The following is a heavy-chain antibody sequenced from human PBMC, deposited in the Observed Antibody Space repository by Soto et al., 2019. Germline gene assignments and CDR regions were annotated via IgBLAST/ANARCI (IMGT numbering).Heavy chain of an antibody. D-gene: IGHD2-15*01. J-gene: IGHJ6*02. CDR2: INPNSGGT. V-gene: IGHV1-2*04. CDR1: GYTFTGYY. CDR3: ARDDRCSGGSCYSRAEYYYYGMDV. Sequence: ASVKVSCKASGYTFTGYYMHWVRQAPGQGLEWMGWINPNSGGTNYAQKFQGWVTMTRDTSISTAYMELSRLRPDDTAVYYCARDDRCSGGSCYSRAEYYYYGMDVWGQGTTVTVSS.